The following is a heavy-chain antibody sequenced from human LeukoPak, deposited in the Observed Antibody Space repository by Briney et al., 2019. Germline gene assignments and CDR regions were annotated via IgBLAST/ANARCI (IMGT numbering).Heavy chain of an antibody. Sequence: HPGGSLRLSCAGSGFTFSTYGMHWVRQAPGKGLEWVAVVSYDGSSIYYADSVKGRFTISRDNSKNTLYLQMNSLRAEDTAVYYCAKATQLVLTGSFDYWGQGTLVTVSS. J-gene: IGHJ4*02. V-gene: IGHV3-30*18. CDR3: AKATQLVLTGSFDY. CDR2: VSYDGSSI. D-gene: IGHD3-9*01. CDR1: GFTFSTYG.